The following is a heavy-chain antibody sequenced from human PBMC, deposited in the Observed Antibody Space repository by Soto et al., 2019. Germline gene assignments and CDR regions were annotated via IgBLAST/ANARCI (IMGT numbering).Heavy chain of an antibody. CDR2: ISSSSSTI. J-gene: IGHJ4*02. D-gene: IGHD3-22*01. V-gene: IGHV3-48*01. Sequence: GGSLRLSCAASGFTFSSYSMNWVRQAPGKGLEWVSYISSSSSTIYYADSVKGRFTISRDNAKNSLYLQMNSLRAEDTAVYYCVKGEYYYDGSAYCPFDYWGQGRMVTVSS. CDR3: VKGEYYYDGSAYCPFDY. CDR1: GFTFSSYS.